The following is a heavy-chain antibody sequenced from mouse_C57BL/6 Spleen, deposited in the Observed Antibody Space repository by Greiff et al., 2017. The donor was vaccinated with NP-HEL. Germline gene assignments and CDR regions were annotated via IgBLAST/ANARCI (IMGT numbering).Heavy chain of an antibody. CDR2: IDPANGNT. J-gene: IGHJ4*01. CDR3: ATRPTLISTSAMDN. CDR1: GFNIKNTY. V-gene: IGHV14-3*01. Sequence: VQLQQSVAELVRPGASVKLSCTASGFNIKNTYMHWVKQRPEQGLEWIGRIDPANGNTKYAPKFQGKATITADTSSNTAYLQLSSLTYEDTALYYCATRPTLISTSAMDNWGQGNSETVSS. D-gene: IGHD2-4*01.